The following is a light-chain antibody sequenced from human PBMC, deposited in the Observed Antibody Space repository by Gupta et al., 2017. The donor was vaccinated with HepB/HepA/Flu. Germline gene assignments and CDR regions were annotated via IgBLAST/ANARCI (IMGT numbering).Light chain of an antibody. CDR2: GAS. CDR1: QSVSSSY. Sequence: EIVLTQSPCTLSLSPGEGATLSCRATQSVSSSYLAWYHQRPGQAPRLLIYGASSRATGISDRFSGSGSGTEFTLTISRLEPDDSAMYYCQQEGSSPWTFGQGTKVEIK. J-gene: IGKJ1*01. CDR3: QQEGSSPWT. V-gene: IGKV3-20*01.